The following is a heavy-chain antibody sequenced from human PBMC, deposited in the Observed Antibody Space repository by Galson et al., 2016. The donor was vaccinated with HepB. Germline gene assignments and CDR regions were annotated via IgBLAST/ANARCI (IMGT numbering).Heavy chain of an antibody. D-gene: IGHD6-19*01. CDR1: GFTFTTYE. CDR3: ARVRWLEPLDY. J-gene: IGHJ4*02. Sequence: SLRLSCAASGFTFTTYEMTWVRQAPGKGLEWISYISSYGSTIYYADSVKGRFTISRDNAENSLCLQMNSLRAEDTAVYYCARVRWLEPLDYWGQGTLVTVSS. CDR2: ISSYGSTI. V-gene: IGHV3-48*03.